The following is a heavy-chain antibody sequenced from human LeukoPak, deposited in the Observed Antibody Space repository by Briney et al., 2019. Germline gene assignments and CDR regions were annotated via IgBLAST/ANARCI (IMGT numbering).Heavy chain of an antibody. CDR3: TTGIDAFDI. CDR1: GFTFSNAW. Sequence: GGSLRLSCAASGFTFSNAWMSWVRQAPGKGLEWVGRIKSNTDGGTTDYAAPVKGRFTISRDDSKNTLYLQMNSLKTEDTAVYYCTTGIDAFDIWGQGTMVTVSS. V-gene: IGHV3-15*01. D-gene: IGHD1-14*01. J-gene: IGHJ3*02. CDR2: IKSNTDGGTT.